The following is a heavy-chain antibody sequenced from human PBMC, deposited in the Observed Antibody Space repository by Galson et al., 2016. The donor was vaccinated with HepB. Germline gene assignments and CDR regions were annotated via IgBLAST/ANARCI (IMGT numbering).Heavy chain of an antibody. Sequence: SLRLSCAASGFTFSNYAMHWVRQAPGKGLEWVAVISYDGSNKNYADSVKGRFTISRDHSKNTLYLQMNSLRAEDTAVYYCARVGDDNNTWIQLWSNYYYYGMDVWGQGTTVTVSS. CDR2: ISYDGSNK. J-gene: IGHJ6*02. CDR3: ARVGDDNNTWIQLWSNYYYYGMDV. D-gene: IGHD5-18*01. CDR1: GFTFSNYA. V-gene: IGHV3-30-3*01.